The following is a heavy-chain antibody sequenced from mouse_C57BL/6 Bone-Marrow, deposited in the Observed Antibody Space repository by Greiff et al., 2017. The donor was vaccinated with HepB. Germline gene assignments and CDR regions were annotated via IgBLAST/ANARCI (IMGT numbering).Heavy chain of an antibody. Sequence: EVQGVESGGGLVQSGRSLRLSCATSGFTFSDFYMEWVRQAPGKGLEWIAASRNKANDYTTEYSASVKGRFIVSRDTSQSILYLQMNALRAEDTAIYYCARDAYGSSDWYFDVWGTGTTVTVSS. CDR1: GFTFSDFY. CDR2: SRNKANDYTT. V-gene: IGHV7-1*01. CDR3: ARDAYGSSDWYFDV. J-gene: IGHJ1*03. D-gene: IGHD1-1*01.